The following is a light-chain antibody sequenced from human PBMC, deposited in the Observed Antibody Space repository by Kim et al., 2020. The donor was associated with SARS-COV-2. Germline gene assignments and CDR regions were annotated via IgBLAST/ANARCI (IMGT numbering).Light chain of an antibody. Sequence: SVGEKVTIACQASQSISTYLNWYQQRPGKAPKLLIYGATSLQSGVPSRFRGSGSGTDFTLTISSLRPEDFATYYCQQSHTTPLLTFGGGTKVDIK. CDR3: QQSHTTPLLT. CDR1: QSISTY. J-gene: IGKJ4*01. V-gene: IGKV1-39*01. CDR2: GAT.